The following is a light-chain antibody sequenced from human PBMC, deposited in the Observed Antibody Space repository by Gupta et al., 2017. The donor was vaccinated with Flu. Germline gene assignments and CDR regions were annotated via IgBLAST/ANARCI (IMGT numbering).Light chain of an antibody. CDR2: DND. J-gene: IGLJ3*02. Sequence: KVTISWSGSSSNIGINYVSWYQHFPRTAPKLLIFDNDKHPSGIPDRFSGSKSGTSATLDITGLQAGDEADYYCGTWDSGRRAGVFGGGTKLTVL. CDR3: GTWDSGRRAGV. CDR1: SSNIGINY. V-gene: IGLV1-51*01.